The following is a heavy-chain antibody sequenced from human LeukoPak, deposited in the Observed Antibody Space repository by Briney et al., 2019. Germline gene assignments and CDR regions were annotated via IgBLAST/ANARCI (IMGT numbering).Heavy chain of an antibody. CDR1: GFTVSNNY. CDR2: IYTGGTT. Sequence: GGSLRLSCAASGFTVSNNYMSWVRQAPGKGLEWVSLIYTGGTTYYADSVKGRFTISRDNSKNTLYLQMNSLRAEDTAVYYCAKGSRYCSGGSCYATEYYFDYWGQGTLVTVSS. CDR3: AKGSRYCSGGSCYATEYYFDY. V-gene: IGHV3-53*05. J-gene: IGHJ4*02. D-gene: IGHD2-15*01.